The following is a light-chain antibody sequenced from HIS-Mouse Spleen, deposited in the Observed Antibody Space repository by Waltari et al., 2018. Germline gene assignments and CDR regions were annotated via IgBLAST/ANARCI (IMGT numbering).Light chain of an antibody. CDR1: KLGDKY. CDR2: QDR. Sequence: SYELTQPPSVSVSPGQTASITCSGDKLGDKYACWYQQKPGQSPVLVIYQDRKRPSGISGRFSVCNCGNTATLTVSGTQAVDEADYYCQAWDSSYSVVGGGTKLTVL. V-gene: IGLV3-1*01. J-gene: IGLJ2*01. CDR3: QAWDSSYSV.